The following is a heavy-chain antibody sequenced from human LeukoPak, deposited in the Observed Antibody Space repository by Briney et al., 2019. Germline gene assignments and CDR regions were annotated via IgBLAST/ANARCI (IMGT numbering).Heavy chain of an antibody. J-gene: IGHJ1*01. V-gene: IGHV4-34*01. CDR2: INHSGGT. Sequence: SETLSLTCAVYGGSFCGYYWSWIRQPPGKGLEWIGEINHSGGTNYNPSLKSRVTISVDTSKNQFSLKLSSVTAADTAVYYCARRSSYSYFQHWGQGTLVTVSS. CDR1: GGSFCGYY. D-gene: IGHD3-3*01. CDR3: ARRSSYSYFQH.